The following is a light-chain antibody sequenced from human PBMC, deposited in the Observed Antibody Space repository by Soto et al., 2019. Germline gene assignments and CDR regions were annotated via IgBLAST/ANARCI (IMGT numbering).Light chain of an antibody. Sequence: ALTQPASVSGSPGESITISCTGTSSDVGAYNYVSWYQQDPGKAPKLMIYDVSSRPSGVSNRFSGSKSGHTASLTISGLQAEDEADYYCTSYTSSSTYVFGTGTKVTV. CDR2: DVS. V-gene: IGLV2-14*01. CDR3: TSYTSSSTYV. CDR1: SSDVGAYNY. J-gene: IGLJ1*01.